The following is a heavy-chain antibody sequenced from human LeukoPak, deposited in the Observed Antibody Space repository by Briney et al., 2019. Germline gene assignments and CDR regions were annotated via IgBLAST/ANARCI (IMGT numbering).Heavy chain of an antibody. J-gene: IGHJ4*02. CDR2: ISSSSSYI. V-gene: IGHV3-21*01. CDR3: ARESLDEQLFDY. CDR1: GFAFSSYS. D-gene: IGHD6-13*01. Sequence: GGSLRLSCAASGFAFSSYSMSWVRQAPGKGLEWVSSISSSSSYIYYADSGKGRFTISRDNAKNSLYLQMNSLRAEDTAVYYCARESLDEQLFDYWGQGTLVTVSS.